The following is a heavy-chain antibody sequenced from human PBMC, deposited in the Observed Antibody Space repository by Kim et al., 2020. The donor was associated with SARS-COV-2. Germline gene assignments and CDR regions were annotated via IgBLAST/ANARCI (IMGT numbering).Heavy chain of an antibody. V-gene: IGHV2-5*01. J-gene: IGHJ6*02. CDR3: AHMTFYYYYGMDV. Sequence: RYRPSLKSRLTITKDTSKNQVVLTMTNMDPVDTDTYYCAHMTFYYYYGMDVWGQGTTVTVSS. D-gene: IGHD2-21*02.